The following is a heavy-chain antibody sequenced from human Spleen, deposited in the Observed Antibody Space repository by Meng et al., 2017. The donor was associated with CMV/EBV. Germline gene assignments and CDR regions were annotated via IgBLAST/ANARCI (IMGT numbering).Heavy chain of an antibody. V-gene: IGHV3-11*01. Sequence: ASGFTFSDYYMSWIRQAPGKGLEWVSYISSSGSTIYYADSVKGRFTISRDNAKNSLYLQMNSLRAEDTAVYYCARGIVGAIIYFDYWGQGTLVTVSS. CDR3: ARGIVGAIIYFDY. J-gene: IGHJ4*02. CDR2: ISSSGSTI. CDR1: GFTFSDYY. D-gene: IGHD1-26*01.